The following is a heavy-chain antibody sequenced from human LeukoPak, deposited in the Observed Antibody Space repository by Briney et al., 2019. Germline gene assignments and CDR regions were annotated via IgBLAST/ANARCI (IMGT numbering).Heavy chain of an antibody. CDR2: IASDGTI. Sequence: GGSLRLSCVASGFILSTSEMNWVRQAPGKGLEWVSFIASDGTIYYADSVKGRFTLSRDNAKNSLYLQMNSLRAEDTAVYYCAKRRGLELLYYYYMDVWGKGTTVTVSS. J-gene: IGHJ6*03. CDR1: GFILSTSE. CDR3: AKRRGLELLYYYYMDV. D-gene: IGHD1-7*01. V-gene: IGHV3-48*03.